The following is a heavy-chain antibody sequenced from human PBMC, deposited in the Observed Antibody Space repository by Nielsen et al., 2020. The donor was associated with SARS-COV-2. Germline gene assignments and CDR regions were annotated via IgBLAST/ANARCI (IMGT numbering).Heavy chain of an antibody. D-gene: IGHD1-20*01. J-gene: IGHJ2*01. CDR2: ISSSSSTI. V-gene: IGHV3-48*01. Sequence: GESLKISCAASGFTFSSYSMNWVRQAPGKGLEWVSYISSSSSTIYYADPVKGRFTISRDNSKNTLYLQMNSLRAEDTAVYYCARDRITGTSYFDLWGRGTLVTVSS. CDR1: GFTFSSYS. CDR3: ARDRITGTSYFDL.